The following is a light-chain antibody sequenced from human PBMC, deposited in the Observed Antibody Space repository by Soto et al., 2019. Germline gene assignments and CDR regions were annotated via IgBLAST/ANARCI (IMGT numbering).Light chain of an antibody. CDR3: QSYDSSLSGYV. CDR2: GDS. J-gene: IGLJ1*01. V-gene: IGLV1-40*01. CDR1: SSNIGAGYD. Sequence: QSVLTQPPSVSGAPGQRVTISCTGSSSNIGAGYDVHWYQQLPGTVPKRLIYGDSDRPSGVPDRFSGSKSGTSASLAITGLQAEDEADYYCQSYDSSLSGYVFGTGTKLTVL.